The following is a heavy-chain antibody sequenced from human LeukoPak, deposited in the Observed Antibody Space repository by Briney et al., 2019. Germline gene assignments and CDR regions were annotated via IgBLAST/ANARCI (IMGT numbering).Heavy chain of an antibody. CDR2: IYYSGST. J-gene: IGHJ4*02. D-gene: IGHD6-6*01. V-gene: IGHV4-59*01. CDR3: AREGRWGSSAVDY. Sequence: SETLSLTCTVSGGSISSYYWSWIRQPPGKGLEWIGYIYYSGSTNYNPSLKSRVTISVDTSKNQFSLKLSSVTAADTAVYYCAREGRWGSSAVDYWGQGTLVTVSS. CDR1: GGSISSYY.